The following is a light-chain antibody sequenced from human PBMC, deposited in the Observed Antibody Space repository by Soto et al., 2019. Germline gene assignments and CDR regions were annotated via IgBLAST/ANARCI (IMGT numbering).Light chain of an antibody. CDR2: DVS. Sequence: QSALTQPASVSGSPGQSITISCTGTSSDVGGYNYVSWYQQHPGKAPKLMIFDVSYRPSGVSIRFSGSKSGNTASLTISALQAEDEADYYCSSYTSTSTFVVFGGGTKLTVL. CDR3: SSYTSTSTFVV. V-gene: IGLV2-14*01. J-gene: IGLJ2*01. CDR1: SSDVGGYNY.